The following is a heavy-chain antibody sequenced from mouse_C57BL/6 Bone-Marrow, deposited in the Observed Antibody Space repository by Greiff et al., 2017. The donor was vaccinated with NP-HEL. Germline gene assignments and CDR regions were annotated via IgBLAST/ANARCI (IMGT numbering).Heavy chain of an antibody. D-gene: IGHD2-3*01. J-gene: IGHJ2*01. CDR3: ARVGGYYEDY. Sequence: EVQLQQSGPGLVKPSQSLSLTCSVTGYSITSGYYWNWIRQFPGNKLEWMGYISYDGSNNYNPSLKNRISITRDTSKNQFFLKLNSVTTEDTATYYCARVGGYYEDYWGQGTTLTVSS. CDR2: ISYDGSN. CDR1: GYSITSGYY. V-gene: IGHV3-6*01.